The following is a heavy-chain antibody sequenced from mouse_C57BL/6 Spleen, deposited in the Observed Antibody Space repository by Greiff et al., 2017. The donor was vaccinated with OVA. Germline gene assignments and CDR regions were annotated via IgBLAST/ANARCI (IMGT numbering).Heavy chain of an antibody. Sequence: VQLQQSGAELARPGASVKLSCKASGYTFTSYGISWVKQRTGQGLEWIGEIYPRSGNTYYNEKFTGQATLTADSSSRNAYIVLRNRTTADSAVYFCAGDGSSSFYWYFDVWGTGTTVTVSS. D-gene: IGHD1-1*01. J-gene: IGHJ1*03. CDR1: GYTFTSYG. V-gene: IGHV1-81*01. CDR2: IYPRSGNT. CDR3: AGDGSSSFYWYFDV.